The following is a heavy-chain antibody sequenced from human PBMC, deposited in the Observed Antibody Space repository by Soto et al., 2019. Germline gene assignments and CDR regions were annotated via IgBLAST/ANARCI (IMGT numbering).Heavy chain of an antibody. CDR2: MNPNSGNT. D-gene: IGHD4-17*01. Sequence: QVQLVQSGAEVKKSGASVKVSCKASRYTFTSYDINWVRQATGQGLEWMGWMNPNSGNTGYAQKFQGRITMTRNTSTNTAYMELSSLRSEDTAVYYCASDPLDYGGNPDEPWGQGTLVTVSS. J-gene: IGHJ5*02. CDR3: ASDPLDYGGNPDEP. V-gene: IGHV1-8*01. CDR1: RYTFTSYD.